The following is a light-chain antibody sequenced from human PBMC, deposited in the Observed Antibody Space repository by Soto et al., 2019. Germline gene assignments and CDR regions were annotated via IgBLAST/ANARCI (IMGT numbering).Light chain of an antibody. CDR2: VAS. Sequence: EVVLTQSPATLSVSAGGTVTLSCRASQSVRTNVAWYQQIPGQAPRLLVYVASTRATGVPARFTGSGSGIEFSLTISSLLSEDSAVYYCQQYFNWPLTWTFGPGTKVQIK. J-gene: IGKJ1*01. CDR1: QSVRTN. CDR3: QQYFNWPLTWT. V-gene: IGKV3-15*01.